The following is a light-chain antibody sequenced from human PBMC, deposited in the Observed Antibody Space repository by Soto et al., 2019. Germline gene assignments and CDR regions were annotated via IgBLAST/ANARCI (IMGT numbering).Light chain of an antibody. CDR2: GAS. CDR3: QQYNNWPPYT. Sequence: EMLMTQSPATLSVAPGERATLSCSASQSVSSNLAWYQQKPGQAPRLLIYGASTRATGIPARFSGSGSGTEFTLTISSLQSEDFAVYYCQQYNNWPPYTFGQGTKVDIK. V-gene: IGKV3-15*01. J-gene: IGKJ2*01. CDR1: QSVSSN.